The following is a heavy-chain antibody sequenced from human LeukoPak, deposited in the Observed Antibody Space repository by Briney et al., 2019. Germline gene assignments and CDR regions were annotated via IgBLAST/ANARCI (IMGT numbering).Heavy chain of an antibody. Sequence: GGSLRLSCAASGFIFSRYAMNWVRQAPGKGLEGVSLISSTGTYTYYADSVKGRFTISRDNAKNSLILYMSNLRVEDTAVYYCAREMSGSGMTYWGQGTQVTVSS. CDR1: GFIFSRYA. J-gene: IGHJ4*02. D-gene: IGHD3-10*01. CDR3: AREMSGSGMTY. CDR2: ISSTGTYT. V-gene: IGHV3-21*01.